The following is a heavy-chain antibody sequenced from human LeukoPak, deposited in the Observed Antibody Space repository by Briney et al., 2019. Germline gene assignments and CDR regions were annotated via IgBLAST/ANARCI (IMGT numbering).Heavy chain of an antibody. V-gene: IGHV1-69*04. J-gene: IGHJ5*02. CDR3: AREGYYGSGSYSLGWFDP. CDR1: GGTFSSYA. D-gene: IGHD3-10*01. CDR2: IIPILGIA. Sequence: SVKVSCKASGGTFSSYAISWVRQAPGQGLEWMGRIIPILGIANYAQKFQGRVTITADKSTSTAYMELSSLRSEDTAVYYCAREGYYGSGSYSLGWFDPWGQGTLVTVSS.